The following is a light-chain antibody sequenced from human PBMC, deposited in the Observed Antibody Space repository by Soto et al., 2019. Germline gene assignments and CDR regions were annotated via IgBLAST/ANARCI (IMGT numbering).Light chain of an antibody. CDR3: AAWDDNLNGWV. V-gene: IGLV1-44*01. CDR1: STNIGSNT. J-gene: IGLJ3*02. CDR2: SNN. Sequence: QSALTQPPSASGTPGQRVTISCSGSSTNIGSNTVNWYQQFPGTAPKLLIYSNNQRSSGVPDRFSGSKSGTSASLAISALQSEDEADYYCAAWDDNLNGWVFGGGTKLTVL.